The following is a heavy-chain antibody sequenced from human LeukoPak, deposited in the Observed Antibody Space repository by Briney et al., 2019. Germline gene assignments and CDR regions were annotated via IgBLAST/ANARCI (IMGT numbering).Heavy chain of an antibody. J-gene: IGHJ4*02. V-gene: IGHV3-23*01. CDR1: GFTFSSYA. CDR2: ISESGSGT. D-gene: IGHD3-22*01. CDR3: PDSSGYN. Sequence: GGSLRLSCAASGFTFSSYAMSWVRQAPGKGLEWVSAISESGSGTYYADSVKGRFTISRDNSKNTVYLQMNSLRAEDTAVYYCPDSSGYNWGQGILVTVSS.